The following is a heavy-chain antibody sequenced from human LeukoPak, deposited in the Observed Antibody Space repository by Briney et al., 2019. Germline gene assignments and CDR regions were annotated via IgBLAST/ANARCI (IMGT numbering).Heavy chain of an antibody. CDR2: IKSKTDGGTT. D-gene: IGHD6-13*01. CDR1: GFTFISSW. CDR3: TTVAAAGMTDY. Sequence: GGSLRLSCAASGFTFISSWMTWVRQAPGKGLEWVGRIKSKTDGGTTDYAAPVKGRFSISRDDSKNTLYLQMNCLRTEDTAVYYCTTVAAAGMTDYWGQGTLVTVSS. J-gene: IGHJ4*02. V-gene: IGHV3-15*01.